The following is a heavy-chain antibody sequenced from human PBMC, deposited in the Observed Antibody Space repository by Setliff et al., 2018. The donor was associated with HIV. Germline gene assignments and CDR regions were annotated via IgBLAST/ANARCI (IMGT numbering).Heavy chain of an antibody. CDR1: GAPLSSYY. Sequence: TLSLTCTVSGAPLSSYYLNWIRQPPGKGLEWIGYIFYSGTTNYNPSLKSRVTISGDPSNNQLSLSLSSVTAADTAVYYCARPVSKYFYGMDVWGLGTTVTVS. J-gene: IGHJ6*02. V-gene: IGHV4-59*01. CDR2: IFYSGTT. CDR3: ARPVSKYFYGMDV.